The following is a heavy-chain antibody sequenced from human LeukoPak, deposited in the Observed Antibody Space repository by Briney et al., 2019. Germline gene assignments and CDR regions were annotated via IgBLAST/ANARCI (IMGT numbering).Heavy chain of an antibody. J-gene: IGHJ4*02. CDR2: ISGSGGKT. CDR3: AKWGDYDVLTGYYVSDY. Sequence: GSLRLSSAAPGFTFSNYAMSWVRHAPGEGVCWVSAISGSGGKTYYADYVKGRFTISRDNSKNTLYLKMNSLRAEDTAVYYCAKWGDYDVLTGYYVSDYWGQGALVTVSS. D-gene: IGHD3-9*01. V-gene: IGHV3-23*01. CDR1: GFTFSNYA.